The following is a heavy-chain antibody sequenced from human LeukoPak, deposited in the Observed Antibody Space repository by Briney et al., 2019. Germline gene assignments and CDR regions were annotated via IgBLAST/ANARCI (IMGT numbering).Heavy chain of an antibody. J-gene: IGHJ1*01. CDR1: GFTFSGSA. CDR2: ISGSGGTT. D-gene: IGHD6-13*01. CDR3: AKSPIAAAGTRYFQH. Sequence: GGSLRLSCAASGFTFSGSAMSWVRQAPGKGLEWVSAISGSGGTTYYADSVKGRFTISRDNSKSTLYLQLNSLRAEDTALYYCAKSPIAAAGTRYFQHWGQGTLVTVSS. V-gene: IGHV3-23*01.